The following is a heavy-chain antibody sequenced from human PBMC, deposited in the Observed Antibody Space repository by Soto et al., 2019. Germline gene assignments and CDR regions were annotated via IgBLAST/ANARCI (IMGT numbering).Heavy chain of an antibody. Sequence: GASLNISCNASGYTFTRYDLQWVRQGTGQGRKWMGWMNPNSGNTGYAQKFQGRVTMTRNTSISTAYMELSSLRSEDTAVYYCARGPYSSGLLSYYYYYGMDVWGQGTTVTVSS. J-gene: IGHJ6*02. V-gene: IGHV1-8*01. CDR1: GYTFTRYD. CDR3: ARGPYSSGLLSYYYYYGMDV. CDR2: MNPNSGNT. D-gene: IGHD6-19*01.